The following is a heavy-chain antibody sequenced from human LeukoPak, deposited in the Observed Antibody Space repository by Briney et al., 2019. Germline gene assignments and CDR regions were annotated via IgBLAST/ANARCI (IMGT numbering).Heavy chain of an antibody. CDR3: ATDRDSPSPRFDY. V-gene: IGHV1-46*01. CDR1: GYTFTTYY. D-gene: IGHD3-10*01. CDR2: INPSGGST. Sequence: GASVKVSCKASGYTFTTYYMHWVRQAPGQGLEWMGIINPSGGSTNYAQSFQGRVTMTSDTSTSTVYMELSNLRSEDTGVYYCATDRDSPSPRFDYWGQGTLVTVSS. J-gene: IGHJ4*02.